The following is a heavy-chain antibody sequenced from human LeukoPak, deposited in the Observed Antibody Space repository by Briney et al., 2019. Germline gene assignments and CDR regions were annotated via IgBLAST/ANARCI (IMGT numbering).Heavy chain of an antibody. V-gene: IGHV4-39*01. CDR1: GGSISSSSYY. D-gene: IGHD3-3*01. Sequence: SETLSLTCTVSGGSISSSSYYWGWIRQPPGKGLEWIGSTYYSGSTYYNPSLKSRVTISVDTSKNQFSLKLSSVTAADTAMYYCARHRGYDFWSGQNWFDPWGQGTLVTVSS. J-gene: IGHJ5*02. CDR2: TYYSGST. CDR3: ARHRGYDFWSGQNWFDP.